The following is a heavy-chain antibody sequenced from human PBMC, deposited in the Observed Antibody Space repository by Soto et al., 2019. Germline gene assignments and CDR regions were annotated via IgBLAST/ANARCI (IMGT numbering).Heavy chain of an antibody. CDR2: VYHSGST. Sequence: PSETLSLTCTVSGGSVSSGSYYWSWIRQPPGKGLEWIGDVYHSGSTNYNPSLKSRVTISLDRSKNQFSLKLASVTAADTAVYYCARDQRGDYYDSSGYYYAYFDYWGQGTLVTVSS. CDR1: GGSVSSGSYY. CDR3: ARDQRGDYYDSSGYYYAYFDY. J-gene: IGHJ4*02. V-gene: IGHV4-61*01. D-gene: IGHD3-22*01.